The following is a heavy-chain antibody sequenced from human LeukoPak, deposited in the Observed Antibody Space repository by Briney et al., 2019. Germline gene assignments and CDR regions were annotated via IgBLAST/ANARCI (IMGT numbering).Heavy chain of an antibody. J-gene: IGHJ4*02. D-gene: IGHD3-22*01. CDR1: GFTFSSYE. CDR3: ARDTYYYDSSGYYGFDY. V-gene: IGHV3-48*03. Sequence: GGSLRLSCAASGFTFSSYEMNWVRQAPGKGLEWVSYISSSGSTIYYADSVKGRFTISRGNAKNSLYLQMNSLRAEDTALYYCARDTYYYDSSGYYGFDYWGQGTLVTVSS. CDR2: ISSSGSTI.